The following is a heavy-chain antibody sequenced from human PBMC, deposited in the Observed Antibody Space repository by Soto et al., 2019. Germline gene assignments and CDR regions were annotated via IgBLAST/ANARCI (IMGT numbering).Heavy chain of an antibody. D-gene: IGHD2-15*01. CDR3: ARADPDASVGY. CDR1: GGSMSSYH. Sequence: PSETLSLTCTVSGGSMSSYHWTWLRQSPGRGLEWIGYISYSGSTYYNPSLKSRVTISADTSKNQFSLRMNSMIAADTAVYYCARADPDASVGYWGQGTLVTVSS. CDR2: ISYSGST. J-gene: IGHJ4*02. V-gene: IGHV4-59*01.